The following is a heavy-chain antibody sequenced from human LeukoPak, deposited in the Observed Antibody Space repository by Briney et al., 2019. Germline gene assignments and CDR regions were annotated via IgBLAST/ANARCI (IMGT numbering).Heavy chain of an antibody. CDR1: GFTFSSYA. V-gene: IGHV3-30*14. CDR3: ARFRYEQQLDFYYYYYGMDV. CDR2: ISYDGSNK. D-gene: IGHD6-13*01. J-gene: IGHJ6*02. Sequence: PGGSLRLSCAASGFTFSSYAMHWVRQAPGKGLEWVAVISYDGSNKYYADSVKGRFTISRDNSKNTLYLQMNSLRAEDTAVYYCARFRYEQQLDFYYYYYGMDVWGQGTTVTVSS.